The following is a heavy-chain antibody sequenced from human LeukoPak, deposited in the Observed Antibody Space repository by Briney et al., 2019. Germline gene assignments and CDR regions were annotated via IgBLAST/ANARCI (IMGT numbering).Heavy chain of an antibody. J-gene: IGHJ4*02. CDR3: ANIAAAGPGTPFFNY. V-gene: IGHV4-4*02. CDR2: IYHSGST. CDR1: GGSISSTNW. Sequence: SETLSLTCAVSGGSISSTNWWSWVRQPPGKGLEWIGDIYHSGSTNYNPSLKSRVTMSLDKSKNQFSLKLNSVTAADTAVYYCANIAAAGPGTPFFNYWGQGTLVTVSS. D-gene: IGHD6-13*01.